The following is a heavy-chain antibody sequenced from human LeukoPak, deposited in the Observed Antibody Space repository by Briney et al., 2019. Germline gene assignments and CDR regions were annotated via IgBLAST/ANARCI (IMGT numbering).Heavy chain of an antibody. CDR1: GFTFSSCA. J-gene: IGHJ4*02. D-gene: IGHD2-2*01. CDR3: ARHPEPGYCSSTSCHESYFDY. V-gene: IGHV3-23*01. Sequence: GGSLRLCCAASGFTFSSCAMSWVRQAPGKGLEWVSAISGSSGRPYYADSVKGRFTISRDNSKNTLYLQMNSLRAEDTAVYYCARHPEPGYCSSTSCHESYFDYWGQGTLVTVSS. CDR2: ISGSSGRP.